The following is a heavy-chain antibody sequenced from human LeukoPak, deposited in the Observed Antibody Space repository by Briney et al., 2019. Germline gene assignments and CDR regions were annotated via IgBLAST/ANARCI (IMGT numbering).Heavy chain of an antibody. CDR2: INTYNGET. CDR1: GYILTNYG. J-gene: IGHJ4*02. V-gene: IGHV1-18*01. D-gene: IGHD5-12*01. CDR3: CRGRLGVSGYKACLDY. Sequence: GASVSLSCSSSGYILTNYGIYWGRRAPGPGREGMGWINTYNGETDYAQNFQGRVTMTTDTSTRRTYTHLRSQTFHHPAGYYCCRGRLGVSGYKACLDYWGQGTLVTVSS.